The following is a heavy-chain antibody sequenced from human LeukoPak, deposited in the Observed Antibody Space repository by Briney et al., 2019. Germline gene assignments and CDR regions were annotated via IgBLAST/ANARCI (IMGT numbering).Heavy chain of an antibody. J-gene: IGHJ4*02. Sequence: SETLSLTCAVYGGSFSGYYWSWIRQPPGKGLEWIGEINHSGSTNYNPSLKSRVTISVDTSKNQFSLKLSSVTAADTAVYYCATQGGRGSFRPGGFEYWGQGALVTVSS. CDR3: ATQGGRGSFRPGGFEY. D-gene: IGHD1-26*01. V-gene: IGHV4-34*01. CDR2: INHSGST. CDR1: GGSFSGYY.